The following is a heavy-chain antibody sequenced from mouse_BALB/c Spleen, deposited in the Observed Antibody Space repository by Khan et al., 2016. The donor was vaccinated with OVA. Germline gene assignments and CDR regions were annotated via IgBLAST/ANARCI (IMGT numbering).Heavy chain of an antibody. CDR1: GFNIKDTY. CDR2: IDPANGNT. Sequence: EVQLQESGAELVKPGASVKLSCTASGFNIKDTYMHWVKQRPEQGLEWIGRIDPANGNTKYDPKFQGKATIKADTSSNTAYLQLSSLTSEDTAVYYCVRDYWDLFAYWGQGTLVTVSA. CDR3: VRDYWDLFAY. J-gene: IGHJ3*01. D-gene: IGHD4-1*01. V-gene: IGHV14-3*02.